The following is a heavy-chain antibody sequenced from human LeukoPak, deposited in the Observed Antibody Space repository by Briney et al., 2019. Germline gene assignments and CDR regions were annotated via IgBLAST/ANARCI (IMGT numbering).Heavy chain of an antibody. Sequence: SETLSLTCSVSGGSFSNHFWSWVRQPAGKGLVWIGRIYPSGNTNYNPSLKSRVTLSVDTSKTQFYLSLSSVTAADTAVYYCAREDSGSYYNFYYFYMDVWGKGTTVTISS. D-gene: IGHD3-10*01. CDR2: IYPSGNT. V-gene: IGHV4-4*07. J-gene: IGHJ6*03. CDR3: AREDSGSYYNFYYFYMDV. CDR1: GGSFSNHF.